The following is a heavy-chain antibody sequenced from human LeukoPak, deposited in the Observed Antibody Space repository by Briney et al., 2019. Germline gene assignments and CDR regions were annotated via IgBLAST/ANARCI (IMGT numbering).Heavy chain of an antibody. J-gene: IGHJ3*02. CDR3: ARYIAVAANDAFDI. D-gene: IGHD6-19*01. CDR2: ISSSSSYI. Sequence: GGSLRLSCAASGFTFSSYSMNWVRQAPGKGLEWVSSISSSSSYIYYADSVKGRFTISGDNAKNSLYLQINSLRAEDTAVYYCARYIAVAANDAFDIWGQGTMVTVSS. CDR1: GFTFSSYS. V-gene: IGHV3-21*01.